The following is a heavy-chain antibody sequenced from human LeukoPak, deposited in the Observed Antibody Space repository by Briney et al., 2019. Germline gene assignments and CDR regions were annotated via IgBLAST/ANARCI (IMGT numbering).Heavy chain of an antibody. Sequence: GASVKVSCKASGYTFTSYGISWVRQAPGQGLEWMGWISAYNGNTNYAQKLQGRVTMTTDTSTSTAYMELRSLRSDDTAVYYCASSQVVVITWWFDPWGQGTLVTVSS. CDR3: ASSQVVVITWWFDP. CDR2: ISAYNGNT. J-gene: IGHJ5*02. V-gene: IGHV1-18*01. CDR1: GYTFTSYG. D-gene: IGHD3-22*01.